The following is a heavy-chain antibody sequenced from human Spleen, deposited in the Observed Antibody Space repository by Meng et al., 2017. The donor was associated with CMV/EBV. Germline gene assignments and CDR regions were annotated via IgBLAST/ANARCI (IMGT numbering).Heavy chain of an antibody. CDR1: GYTFTSYG. Sequence: ASVKVSCKASGYTFTSYGISWVRQAPGQGLEWMGWSSAYNGNTNYAQKLQGRVTMTRNTSISTAYMELSSLRSEDTAVYYCARGRRVVVAAKPGPGEYFQHWGQGTLVTVSS. D-gene: IGHD2-15*01. V-gene: IGHV1-18*01. CDR3: ARGRRVVVAAKPGPGEYFQH. J-gene: IGHJ1*01. CDR2: SSAYNGNT.